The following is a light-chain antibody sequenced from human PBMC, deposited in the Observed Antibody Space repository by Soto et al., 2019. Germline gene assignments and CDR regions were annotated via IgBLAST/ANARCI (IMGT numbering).Light chain of an antibody. CDR3: QQYGSSPIT. CDR2: GAS. V-gene: IGKV3-20*01. J-gene: IGKJ5*01. CDR1: QSISTL. Sequence: EIVLTQSPATLSVSPGERATLPCRASQSISTLVAWFQQKPGQPPRLLIDGASSRATGIPDRFSGRGSGTDFTLTISRLEPEDFAVYYCQQYGSSPITFGQGTRLEIK.